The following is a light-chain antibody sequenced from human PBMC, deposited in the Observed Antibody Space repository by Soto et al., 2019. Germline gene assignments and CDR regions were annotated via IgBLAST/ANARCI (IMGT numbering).Light chain of an antibody. J-gene: IGKJ1*01. CDR2: DAS. V-gene: IGKV1-5*01. CDR1: QSISSW. CDR3: QQYNSFWT. Sequence: DIQMTQSPSTLSASVGDRVPITCRASQSISSWLAWYQQKPGKAPKLLIYDASYLERGVPSRFSGSGSGTEFTLTISDLQPDDLATYYCQQYNSFWTCGQGTKVEI.